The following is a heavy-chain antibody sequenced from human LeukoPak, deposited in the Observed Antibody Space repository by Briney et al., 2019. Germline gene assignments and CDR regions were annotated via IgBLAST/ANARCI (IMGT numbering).Heavy chain of an antibody. CDR2: MNPNSGNT. V-gene: IGHV1-8*01. D-gene: IGHD6-13*01. J-gene: IGHJ3*02. CDR3: ARGTAAAGTDAFDT. Sequence: ASVKVSCKASGYTFTSYDINWVRQATGQGLGWMGWMNPNSGNTGHAQKFQGRVTMTRNTSISTAYMELSSLRSEDTAVYYCARGTAAAGTDAFDTWGQGTMVTVSS. CDR1: GYTFTSYD.